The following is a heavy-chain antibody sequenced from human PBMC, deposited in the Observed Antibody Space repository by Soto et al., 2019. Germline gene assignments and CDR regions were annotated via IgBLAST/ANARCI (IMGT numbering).Heavy chain of an antibody. CDR2: ISGSGGST. J-gene: IGHJ6*02. Sequence: HTGGSLRLSCAASGFTFSSYAMSWVRQAPGKGLEWVSAISGSGGSTYYADSVKGRFTISRDNSKNTLYLQMNSLRAEDTAVYYCAKAYGSQRNYYYYGMDVWGQGTTVTVSS. V-gene: IGHV3-23*01. CDR1: GFTFSSYA. CDR3: AKAYGSQRNYYYYGMDV. D-gene: IGHD4-17*01.